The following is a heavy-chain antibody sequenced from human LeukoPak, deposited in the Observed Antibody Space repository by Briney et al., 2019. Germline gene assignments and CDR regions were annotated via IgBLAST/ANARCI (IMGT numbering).Heavy chain of an antibody. D-gene: IGHD3-9*01. CDR3: ARGYDILTGYYVDYYHYGMDV. V-gene: IGHV6-1*01. Sequence: SQTLSPTCAISGDSVSSNSAAWNWIRQSPSRGLEWLGRTYYRSKWYNDYAVSVKSRITINPDTSKNQFSLQLNSVTPEDTAVYYCARGYDILTGYYVDYYHYGMDVWGKGTTVTVSS. CDR2: TYYRSKWYN. J-gene: IGHJ6*04. CDR1: GDSVSSNSAA.